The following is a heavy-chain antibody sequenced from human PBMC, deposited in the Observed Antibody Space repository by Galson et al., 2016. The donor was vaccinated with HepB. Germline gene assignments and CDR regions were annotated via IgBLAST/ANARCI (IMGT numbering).Heavy chain of an antibody. CDR3: SRGVVSPARVLPYYVDV. V-gene: IGHV4-59*01. Sequence: ETLSLTCTVSGDSISSYYWSWIRQPPEKGLEWIGYIYDIGSTNYNPSLKSRVTISVDTSKNQFSLKLSSVTAADTAVYYCSRGVVSPARVLPYYVDVWGEGTTVTVSS. J-gene: IGHJ6*03. CDR2: IYDIGST. CDR1: GDSISSYY. D-gene: IGHD4/OR15-4a*01.